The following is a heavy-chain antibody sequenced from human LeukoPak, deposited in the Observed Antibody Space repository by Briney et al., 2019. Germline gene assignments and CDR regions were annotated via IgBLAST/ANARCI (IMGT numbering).Heavy chain of an antibody. CDR2: ISGSGGST. Sequence: PGGSLRLSCTASGFTFSSYAMSWVRRAPGKGLEWVSGISGSGGSTYYADSVKGRFTISRDNSKNTLYLQMNSLRAEDTAVYYCAKGPTNWSGYPVDYWGQGTLVTVSS. CDR3: AKGPTNWSGYPVDY. V-gene: IGHV3-23*01. D-gene: IGHD3-3*01. J-gene: IGHJ4*02. CDR1: GFTFSSYA.